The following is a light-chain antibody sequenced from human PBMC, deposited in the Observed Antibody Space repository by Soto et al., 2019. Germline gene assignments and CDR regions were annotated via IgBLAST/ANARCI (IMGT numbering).Light chain of an antibody. CDR2: WAS. J-gene: IGKJ4*01. CDR3: QQYYSHPVT. V-gene: IGKV4-1*01. Sequence: DIVMTQSPDSLAVALGEGATINCKSSQSVLYTSNNKNFLAWYQQKLGQPPRLLIYWASSRESGVPDRFSGSGSGTDFTLNISSLHAEDEALYYYQQYYSHPVTFGGGTKVEIK. CDR1: QSVLYTSNNKNF.